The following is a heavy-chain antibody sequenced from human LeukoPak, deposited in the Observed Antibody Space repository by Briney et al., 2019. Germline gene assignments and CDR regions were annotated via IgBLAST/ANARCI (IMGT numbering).Heavy chain of an antibody. CDR3: AKDRTPETRGIDY. J-gene: IGHJ4*02. V-gene: IGHV3-23*01. CDR2: ISGSGGTT. CDR1: GFIFSRYG. D-gene: IGHD1-7*01. Sequence: SGGSLRLSCAASGFIFSRYGMSWVRQAPGKGLEWVSAISGSGGTTYYADSVKGRFTISRDNSKNTLYLQMSSLRAEDTAVYYCAKDRTPETRGIDYWGLGTLVTVSS.